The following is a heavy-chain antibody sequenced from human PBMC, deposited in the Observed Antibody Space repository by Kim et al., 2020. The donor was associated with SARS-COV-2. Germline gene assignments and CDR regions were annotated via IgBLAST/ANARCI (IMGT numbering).Heavy chain of an antibody. CDR2: IYFSGIT. Sequence: SETLSLTCSVSGDSVSSGNYYWSWIRQSPEKGLEWIGFIYFSGITSYNPSLKSRVTISVDKSKNQFSLKLNSVTNVDTAVYYCARSPLPFGGKIVTPF. V-gene: IGHV4-61*01. J-gene: IGHJ3*01. CDR1: GDSVSSGNYY. D-gene: IGHD3-16*01. CDR3: ARSPLPFGGKIVTPF.